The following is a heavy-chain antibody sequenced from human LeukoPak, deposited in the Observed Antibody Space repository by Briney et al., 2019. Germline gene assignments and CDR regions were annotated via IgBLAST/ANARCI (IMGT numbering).Heavy chain of an antibody. CDR3: ARETAQSDAFDI. CDR1: GGSISSGSYY. J-gene: IGHJ3*02. V-gene: IGHV4-61*02. Sequence: SETLSLTCTVSGGSISSGSYYWSWIRQPAGKGLEWIGRVYTSGSTNYNPSLKSRVTISVDTSKNQFSLKLSSVTAADTAVYYCARETAQSDAFDIWGQGTMVTVSS. CDR2: VYTSGST.